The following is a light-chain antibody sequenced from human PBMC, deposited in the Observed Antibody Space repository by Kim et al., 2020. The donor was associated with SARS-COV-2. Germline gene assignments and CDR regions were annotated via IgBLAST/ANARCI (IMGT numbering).Light chain of an antibody. Sequence: ASVGDRVTSTCRASQGISSWLAWYQQKPGKAPNLLIYKASSLESGVPSRFSGSGSGTEFTLTISSLQPDDFATYYCQQYSDYPWTFGQGTKVDIK. V-gene: IGKV1-5*03. CDR3: QQYSDYPWT. CDR2: KAS. CDR1: QGISSW. J-gene: IGKJ1*01.